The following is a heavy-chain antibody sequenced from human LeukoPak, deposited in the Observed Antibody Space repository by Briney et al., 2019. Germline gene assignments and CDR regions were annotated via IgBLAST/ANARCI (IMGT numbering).Heavy chain of an antibody. CDR2: ISYDGSNK. D-gene: IGHD3-10*01. CDR1: GFTFSSYA. Sequence: PGRSLRLSCAASGFTFSSYAMHWVRQAPGKGLEWVAVISYDGSNKYYADSVKGRFTISRNNSKNTLYLQMNSLRAEDTAVYYCARPPGTMVRGVIINDAFDIWGQGTMVTVSS. V-gene: IGHV3-30-3*01. CDR3: ARPPGTMVRGVIINDAFDI. J-gene: IGHJ3*02.